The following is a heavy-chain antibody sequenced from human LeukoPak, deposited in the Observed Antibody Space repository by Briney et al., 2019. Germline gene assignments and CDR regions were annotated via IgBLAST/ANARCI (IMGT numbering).Heavy chain of an antibody. Sequence: GGSLRLSCATSGFTFSIYSMNWVRQAPGKGLEWVSYISSSSSTIYYADSVKGRFTISRDNAKNSLYLQMNSLRAEDTAVYYCARDEARHCSGGSCYSLRSFDYWGQGTLVTVSS. V-gene: IGHV3-48*01. CDR2: ISSSSSTI. CDR1: GFTFSIYS. CDR3: ARDEARHCSGGSCYSLRSFDY. D-gene: IGHD2-15*01. J-gene: IGHJ4*02.